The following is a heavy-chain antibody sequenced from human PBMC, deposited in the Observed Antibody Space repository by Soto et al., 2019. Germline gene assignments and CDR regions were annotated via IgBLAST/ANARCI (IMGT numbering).Heavy chain of an antibody. CDR1: GFTFSSYG. CDR3: ARGPPWSLFDY. V-gene: IGHV3-33*01. Sequence: PGGSLRLSCAASGFTFSSYGMHWVRQAPGKGLEWVAVIWYDGSNKYYADSVKGRFTISRDNSKNTLYLQMNSLRAEDTAVYYCARGPPWSLFDYWGQGTLVTVSS. CDR2: IWYDGSNK. J-gene: IGHJ4*02. D-gene: IGHD2-21*02.